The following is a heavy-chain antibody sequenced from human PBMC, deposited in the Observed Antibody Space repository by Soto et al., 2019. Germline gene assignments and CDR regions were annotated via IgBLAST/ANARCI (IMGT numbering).Heavy chain of an antibody. J-gene: IGHJ5*02. CDR1: GGSISNYY. CDR2: IYTSVNT. CDR3: ARDANGDNGRAFDP. Sequence: PSETLSLTCTVSGGSISNYYWSWIRQPAGKGLEWIGRIYTSVNTNYNPSLKGRVTMSVDMSKNQFSLKLSSVAAADTAVYYCARDANGDNGRAFDPWGQGTLVTVSS. D-gene: IGHD4-17*01. V-gene: IGHV4-4*07.